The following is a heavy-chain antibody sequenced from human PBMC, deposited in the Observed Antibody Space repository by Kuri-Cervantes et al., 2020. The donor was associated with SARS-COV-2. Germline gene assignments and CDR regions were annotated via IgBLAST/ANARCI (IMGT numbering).Heavy chain of an antibody. J-gene: IGHJ4*02. CDR2: ISSSSSTI. Sequence: GESLKISCAASGFTFSSYSMNWVRQAPGKGLEWVSYISSSSSTIYYADSVKGRFTISRDNAKNSLYLQMNSLRAEDTAVYYCAKDQGGIGVAPLYYFDYWGQGTLVTVSS. D-gene: IGHD3-22*01. V-gene: IGHV3-48*04. CDR1: GFTFSSYS. CDR3: AKDQGGIGVAPLYYFDY.